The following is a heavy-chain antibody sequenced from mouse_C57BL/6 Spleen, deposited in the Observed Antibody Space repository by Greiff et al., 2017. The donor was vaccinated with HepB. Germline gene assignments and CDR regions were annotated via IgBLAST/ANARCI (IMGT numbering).Heavy chain of an antibody. V-gene: IGHV1-7*01. D-gene: IGHD1-1*01. Sequence: VQLQQSGAELAKPGASVKLSCKASGYTFPSYWRHWVKQRPGQGRNWIGNINPSSGYTKYNQKFKDKATLTADKSSSTAYMQLSSLTYEDSAVYYCARDYGSSYGYWGQGTTLTVSS. CDR1: GYTFPSYW. J-gene: IGHJ2*01. CDR2: INPSSGYT. CDR3: ARDYGSSYGY.